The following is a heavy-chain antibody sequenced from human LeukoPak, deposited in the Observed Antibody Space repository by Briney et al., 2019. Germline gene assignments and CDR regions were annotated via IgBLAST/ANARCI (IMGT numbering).Heavy chain of an antibody. CDR3: ARSLATSYYYMDV. D-gene: IGHD5-12*01. CDR2: ISYDGSNK. V-gene: IGHV3-30*04. CDR1: GFTFSNYA. Sequence: GGSLRLSCAASGFTFSNYAMHWVRQAPGKGLEWVAVISYDGSNKYYADSVKGRFTISRDNSKNTLYLHMSSLRAEDTAVYYCARSLATSYYYMDVWGKGTTVTVSS. J-gene: IGHJ6*03.